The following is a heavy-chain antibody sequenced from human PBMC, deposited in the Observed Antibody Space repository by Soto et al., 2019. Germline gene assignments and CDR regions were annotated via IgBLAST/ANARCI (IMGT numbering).Heavy chain of an antibody. Sequence: TLSLSCTFSGCSLSSGGFYWGWLRQHPGKGLEWIGYIYYSGSTYYNPSLKSRVTISVDTSKNQFSLKLSSVTAADTAVYYCARDSSGYFAFDIWGQGTMVTVSS. J-gene: IGHJ3*02. D-gene: IGHD6-19*01. CDR1: GCSLSSGGFY. V-gene: IGHV4-31*03. CDR2: IYYSGST. CDR3: ARDSSGYFAFDI.